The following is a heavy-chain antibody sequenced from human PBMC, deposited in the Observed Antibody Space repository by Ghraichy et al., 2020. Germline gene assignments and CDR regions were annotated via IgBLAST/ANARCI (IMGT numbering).Heavy chain of an antibody. Sequence: VARLNTDGSSTTYAGSVKGRFVISRDNAKNTVILHMKSLRSEDTAIYYCVREGQWMGNFDLWGQGALV. J-gene: IGHJ4*02. D-gene: IGHD6-19*01. V-gene: IGHV3-74*03. CDR3: VREGQWMGNFDL. CDR2: LNTDGSST.